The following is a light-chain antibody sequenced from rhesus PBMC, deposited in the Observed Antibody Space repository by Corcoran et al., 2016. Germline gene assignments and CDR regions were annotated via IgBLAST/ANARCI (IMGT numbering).Light chain of an antibody. CDR3: QQGYSTPYS. CDR2: DAT. CDR1: QGISKY. J-gene: IGKJ2*01. Sequence: DIQMTQSPSSLSASVGDTVTITCQASQGISKYLAWYQQKPGKAPKLLIYDATTLQSGVPLRFSGSGSGTEFTLTISSLQPEDFATYYCQQGYSTPYSFGQGTKVEIK. V-gene: IGKV1-18*01.